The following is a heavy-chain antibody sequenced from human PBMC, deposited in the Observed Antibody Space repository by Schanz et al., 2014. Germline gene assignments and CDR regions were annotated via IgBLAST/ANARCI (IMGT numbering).Heavy chain of an antibody. J-gene: IGHJ4*02. Sequence: QVQLVQSGAEVKKLGASVKVSCKASGYTFTDYYLHWVRQAPGQGLEWMGIINPTGGSTTYAEKFLGRVTMTSDTSTSTVYMELSRLRSEDMAVYYCVRAPHYGSGRHLDYWGQGTLVTVSS. CDR2: INPTGGST. D-gene: IGHD3-10*01. CDR1: GYTFTDYY. V-gene: IGHV1-46*03. CDR3: VRAPHYGSGRHLDY.